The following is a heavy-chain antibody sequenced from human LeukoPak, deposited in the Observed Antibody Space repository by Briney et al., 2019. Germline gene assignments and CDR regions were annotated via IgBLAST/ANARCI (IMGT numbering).Heavy chain of an antibody. CDR2: INPSGGST. V-gene: IGHV1-46*01. CDR3: VTQTAIFGVVTTDY. D-gene: IGHD3-3*01. J-gene: IGHJ4*02. Sequence: ASVKVSCKASGYTFTSYYMHWVRQAPGRGLEWMGIINPSGGSTSYAQKFQGRVTMTRDTSTSTVYMELGSLRSEDTAVYYCVTQTAIFGVVTTDYWGQGTLVTVSS. CDR1: GYTFTSYY.